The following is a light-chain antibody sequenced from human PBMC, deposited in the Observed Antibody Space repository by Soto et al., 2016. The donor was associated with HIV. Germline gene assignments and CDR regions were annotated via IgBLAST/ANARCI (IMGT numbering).Light chain of an antibody. CDR1: AVSKQY. Sequence: SYELTQPPSVSVSPGQTARITCSGDAVSKQYTYWYQQKPGQAPVLVMFKDNERPSGIPERFSGSSSGTTVTLTISGVQAGDEADYYCQSPDSGGTLWVFGGGTTLTVL. J-gene: IGLJ3*02. CDR3: QSPDSGGTLWV. V-gene: IGLV3-25*03. CDR2: KDN.